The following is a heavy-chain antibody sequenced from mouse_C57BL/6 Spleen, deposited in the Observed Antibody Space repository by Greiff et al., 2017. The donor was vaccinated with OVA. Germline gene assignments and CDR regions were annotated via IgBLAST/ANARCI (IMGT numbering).Heavy chain of an antibody. CDR3: ERDGDYDYGEFYFDY. CDR1: GYAFSSYW. V-gene: IGHV1-80*01. D-gene: IGHD2-4*01. J-gene: IGHJ2*01. Sequence: QVQLQQSGAELVKPGASVKISCKASGYAFSSYWMNWVKQRPGKGLEWIGQIYPGDGDTNYNGKFKGKATLTADKSSSTAYMQLSSLTSEDSAVYCCERDGDYDYGEFYFDYWGQGTTLTVAS. CDR2: IYPGDGDT.